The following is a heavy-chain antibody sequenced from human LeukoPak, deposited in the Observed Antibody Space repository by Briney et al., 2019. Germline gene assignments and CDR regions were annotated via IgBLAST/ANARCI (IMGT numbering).Heavy chain of an antibody. CDR2: ISSSGSSI. CDR3: ATASAITSPGTFEH. D-gene: IGHD1-1*01. Sequence: PGGSLRLSCGGSGFTFSDYYMNWIRQTPGKGLEWVSYISSSGSSIYQADSVKGRFTISRDNAKNSLYLQMNSLRAEDTAVYYCATASAITSPGTFEHWGQGTLVTASS. J-gene: IGHJ1*01. V-gene: IGHV3-11*01. CDR1: GFTFSDYY.